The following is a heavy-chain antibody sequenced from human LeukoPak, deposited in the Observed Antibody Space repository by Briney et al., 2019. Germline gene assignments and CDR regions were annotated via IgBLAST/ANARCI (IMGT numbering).Heavy chain of an antibody. CDR3: ARGPNSRSSVTSRGGFDP. D-gene: IGHD4-17*01. Sequence: AGGSLRLSCAASGFTFSDYSMNWVRQAPGKGLESISYISSSSSTIYYADSVKGRFTISRDNAKNSLYLQMNSLKAEDTAVYFCARGPNSRSSVTSRGGFDPWGQGTLVTVSS. CDR1: GFTFSDYS. J-gene: IGHJ5*02. V-gene: IGHV3-48*01. CDR2: ISSSSSTI.